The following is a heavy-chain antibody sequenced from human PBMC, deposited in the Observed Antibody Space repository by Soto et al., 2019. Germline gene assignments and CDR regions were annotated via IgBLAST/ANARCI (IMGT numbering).Heavy chain of an antibody. CDR2: INHSGST. V-gene: IGHV4-34*01. J-gene: IGHJ5*02. D-gene: IGHD3-10*01. Sequence: PSETLSLTCAVYGGSFSGYYWSWIRQPPGKGLEWIGEINHSGSTNYNPTLKSRVTISADTSKNQFSLKLSSVTAADTAVYYCARGESVVWFGELLDWFDPWGQGTLVTVSS. CDR3: ARGESVVWFGELLDWFDP. CDR1: GGSFSGYY.